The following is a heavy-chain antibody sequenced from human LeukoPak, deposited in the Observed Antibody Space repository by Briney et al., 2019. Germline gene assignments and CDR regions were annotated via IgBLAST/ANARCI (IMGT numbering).Heavy chain of an antibody. J-gene: IGHJ4*02. CDR2: MKEDGSDE. D-gene: IGHD2-8*01. V-gene: IGHV3-7*04. CDR1: GFTFSSYA. CDR3: ARGGRMYGDS. Sequence: GGSLKLSCAASGFTFSSYAMYWVRQAPGKGLEWVAKMKEDGSDENYGDSVKGRFTITRDNAKNSVFLQMNSLRVEDTAVYFCARGGRMYGDSWGQGTLVTVSS.